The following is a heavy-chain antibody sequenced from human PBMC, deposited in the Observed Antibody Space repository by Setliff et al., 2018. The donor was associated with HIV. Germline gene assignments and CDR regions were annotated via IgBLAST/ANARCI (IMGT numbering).Heavy chain of an antibody. J-gene: IGHJ4*02. Sequence: SETLSLTCNVSGGSISSGGCYWSWIRQHPGKGLEWIGYIYYSGSTYYNPSLKSLVTISVDTSKIQFSLKLSSVTAADTAVYYCARARGGCSGGFLLWGQGTLVTVSS. D-gene: IGHD2-15*01. V-gene: IGHV4-31*01. CDR3: ARARGGCSGGFLL. CDR2: IYYSGST. CDR1: GGSISSGGCY.